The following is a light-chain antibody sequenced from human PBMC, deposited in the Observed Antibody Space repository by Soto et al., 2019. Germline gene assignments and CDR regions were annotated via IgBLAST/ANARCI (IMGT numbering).Light chain of an antibody. CDR3: QQSSSTPQT. V-gene: IGKV1-39*01. CDR2: AAS. CDR1: QSISSY. J-gene: IGKJ1*01. Sequence: DIQMTQSPSSLSASVGDRVTITCRASQSISSYLNWYQQKPGKAPKLLIYAASSLQSGVPSRFSGSGSGTDFTLTISSLQPEDFATYYCQQSSSTPQTFGQGTKVEIK.